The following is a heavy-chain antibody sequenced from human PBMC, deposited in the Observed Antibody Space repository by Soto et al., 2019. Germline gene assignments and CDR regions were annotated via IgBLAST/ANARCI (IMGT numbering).Heavy chain of an antibody. D-gene: IGHD2-2*01. Sequence: QVQLQESGPGLVRASGTLSLTCAVSGGSISSNNWWSWVRQPPGKGLEWIGEISHSGSANYNPSLKSRFTISIDKSKHQFSLNLNSVTAADTAVYHGATGGSYCSTTGCLYWYLARWGRGTLVSVSS. V-gene: IGHV4-4*02. J-gene: IGHJ2*01. CDR3: ATGGSYCSTTGCLYWYLAR. CDR2: ISHSGSA. CDR1: GGSISSNNW.